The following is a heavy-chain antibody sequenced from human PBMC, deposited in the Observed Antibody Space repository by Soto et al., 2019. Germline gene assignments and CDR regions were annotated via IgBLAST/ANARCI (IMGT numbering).Heavy chain of an antibody. V-gene: IGHV3-23*01. D-gene: IGHD6-6*01. CDR2: ISGSGGST. CDR3: AEDGPSIAARYYGMDV. CDR1: GFTFSSYA. Sequence: GGSLRLSCAASGFTFSSYAMSWVRQAPGKGLEWVSAISGSGGSTYYADSVKGRFTISRDNSKNTLYLQMNSLRAEDTALYYCAEDGPSIAARYYGMDVWGQGTTVTVSS. J-gene: IGHJ6*02.